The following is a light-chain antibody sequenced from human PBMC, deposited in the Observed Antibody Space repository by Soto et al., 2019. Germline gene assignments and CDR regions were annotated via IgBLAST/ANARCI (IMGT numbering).Light chain of an antibody. J-gene: IGLJ1*01. CDR3: SSYSRTNTLV. CDR2: EVT. CDR1: SSDVGDYPY. Sequence: ALTQPASVSGSPGQSITISCTGTSSDVGDYPYVSWYQQHPGKVPKLIIYEVTNRPSGVSGRFSGSKSENTASLTISGLQAEDEADYYCSSYSRTNTLVFGSGTKVTVL. V-gene: IGLV2-14*01.